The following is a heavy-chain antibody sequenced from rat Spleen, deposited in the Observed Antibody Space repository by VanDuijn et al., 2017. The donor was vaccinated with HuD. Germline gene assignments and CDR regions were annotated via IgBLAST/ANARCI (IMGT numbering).Heavy chain of an antibody. D-gene: IGHD1-11*01. CDR3: ARHTYGGFEAFDY. V-gene: IGHV2-72*01. Sequence: QVQLKESGPGLVQPSQTLSLTCTVSGFSLTSNGVSWVRQPPGKGLEWMGVIWAGGTTNFNSAVQSRLTISRETSKSQVFLKMNSLQPEDTGAYYCARHTYGGFEAFDYWGQGVMVTVSS. CDR1: GFSLTSNG. CDR2: IWAGGTT. J-gene: IGHJ2*01.